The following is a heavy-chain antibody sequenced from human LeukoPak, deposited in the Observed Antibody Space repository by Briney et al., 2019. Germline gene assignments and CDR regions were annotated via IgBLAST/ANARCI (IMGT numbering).Heavy chain of an antibody. Sequence: GESLKISCKASGYSFTSYWIGWVRQMPGKGLEWMGIIYPGDADTKYIPSFQGQVTISADKSISTAYLQWSSLKASDTAMYYCARRAYCGGDCYYFDYWGQGTLVTVSS. CDR2: IYPGDADT. D-gene: IGHD2-21*02. CDR3: ARRAYCGGDCYYFDY. J-gene: IGHJ4*02. V-gene: IGHV5-51*01. CDR1: GYSFTSYW.